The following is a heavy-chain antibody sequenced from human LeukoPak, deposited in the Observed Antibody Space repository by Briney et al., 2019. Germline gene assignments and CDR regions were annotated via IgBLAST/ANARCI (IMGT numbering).Heavy chain of an antibody. D-gene: IGHD3-10*01. V-gene: IGHV4-34*01. Sequence: SETLSLTCAVYGGSFSRYYWTWIRQPPGKGLEWLGEINHSGSANYNPSLKSRVTISVDTSKNQFSLKLSSVTAEDTAVYYCARHKIRGLIIYNWFDPWGQGTLVTVSS. CDR3: ARHKIRGLIIYNWFDP. CDR1: GGSFSRYY. J-gene: IGHJ5*02. CDR2: INHSGSA.